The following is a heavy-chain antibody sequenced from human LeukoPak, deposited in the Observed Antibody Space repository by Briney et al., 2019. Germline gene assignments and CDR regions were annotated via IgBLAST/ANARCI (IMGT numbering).Heavy chain of an antibody. CDR2: IGTAADT. V-gene: IGHV3-13*04. Sequence: PGGSLRLSCAASGFTFSSYDMHWVRQVTGERLEWASAIGTAADTYYPGSVKGRFTISRENAKNSLYLQMNSLRDGDTAVYYCARGGPLTAAGDADAFDIWGQGTLVTVSS. J-gene: IGHJ3*02. CDR1: GFTFSSYD. CDR3: ARGGPLTAAGDADAFDI. D-gene: IGHD6-13*01.